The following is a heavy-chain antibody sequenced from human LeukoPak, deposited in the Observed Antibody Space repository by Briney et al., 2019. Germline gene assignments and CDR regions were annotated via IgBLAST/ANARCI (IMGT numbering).Heavy chain of an antibody. CDR1: GGSFSGYY. D-gene: IGHD4-23*01. J-gene: IGHJ4*02. CDR2: INHSGST. V-gene: IGHV4-34*01. CDR3: AADGARWY. Sequence: PSETLSLTCAVYGGSFSGYYWSWIRQPPGKGLEWIGEINHSGSTNYNPSLKSRVTISVDTSKNQFSLKLSSVTAADTAVYYCAADGARWYWGQGTLVTVSS.